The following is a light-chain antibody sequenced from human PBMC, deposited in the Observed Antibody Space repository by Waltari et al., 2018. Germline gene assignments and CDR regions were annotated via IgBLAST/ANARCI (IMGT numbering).Light chain of an antibody. V-gene: IGLV5-45*02. CDR2: YKSDSDK. J-gene: IGLJ1*01. CDR3: MIWHSRAYV. Sequence: QAVLTQPSSLSASPGASASLPCPLGSGINVVSYRIYCYQQKPGSPPQYLLNYKSDSDKEQGSGVPSRFSGSKDASANAGILVISGLQSEDEADYYCMIWHSRAYVFGTGTKVSVL. CDR1: SGINVVSYR.